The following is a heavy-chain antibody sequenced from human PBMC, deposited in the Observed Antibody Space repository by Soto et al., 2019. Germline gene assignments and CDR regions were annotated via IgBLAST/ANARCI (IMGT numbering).Heavy chain of an antibody. V-gene: IGHV3-48*01. J-gene: IGHJ1*01. CDR1: GFTFSSYS. CDR3: ARVIYDGSPGDFYS. Sequence: GGSLRLSCAASGFTFSSYSMNWVRQAPGKGLEWVSYISSSSSTIYYADSVKGRFTISRDNAKNSLYLQMNSLRAEDTAVYYFARVIYDGSPGDFYSWAQGTVVPVSS. CDR2: ISSSSSTI. D-gene: IGHD3-10*01.